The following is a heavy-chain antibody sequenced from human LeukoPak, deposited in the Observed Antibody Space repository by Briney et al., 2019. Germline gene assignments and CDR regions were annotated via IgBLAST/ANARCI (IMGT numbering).Heavy chain of an antibody. J-gene: IGHJ4*02. CDR2: IYYSGST. Sequence: SETLSLTCTVSGGSISSYYWSWIRQPPGKGLEWIGYIYYSGSTNYNPSLKSRVTISVDTSKNQFSLKLSSVTAADTAVYYCAREGRYSGYDSWGQGTLVTVSS. CDR3: AREGRYSGYDS. D-gene: IGHD5-12*01. CDR1: GGSISSYY. V-gene: IGHV4-59*01.